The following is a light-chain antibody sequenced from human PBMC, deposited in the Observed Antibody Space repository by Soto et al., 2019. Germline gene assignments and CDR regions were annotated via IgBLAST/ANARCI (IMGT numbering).Light chain of an antibody. V-gene: IGLV2-8*01. Sequence: QSALTQPPSASGSPGQSVAISCTGTSSDIGAYKFVSWYQHHPGKPPKLIIYEVSIRPSGVPDRFSGSKSGNTASLTVSGLLAEDEADYYCSLYAGTNSVVFGGGTKLTVL. J-gene: IGLJ2*01. CDR3: SLYAGTNSVV. CDR1: SSDIGAYKF. CDR2: EVS.